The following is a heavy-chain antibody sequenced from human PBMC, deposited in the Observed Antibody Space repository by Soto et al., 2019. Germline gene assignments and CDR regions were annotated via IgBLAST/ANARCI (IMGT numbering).Heavy chain of an antibody. CDR2: LSSDDHT. CDR3: ARDIHGGAYDLAH. D-gene: IGHD3-3*01. Sequence: EVQLMESGGGLVQPGGSRRLSCSASGFIVNPFFLTWVRQAPGPGLEWLSTLSSDDHTYYADSVKGRFTISRDSPKTTLDLQMNSLRAEDTAVYQCARDIHGGAYDLAHGGQGALVTVAS. J-gene: IGHJ1*01. CDR1: GFIVNPFF. V-gene: IGHV3-66*01.